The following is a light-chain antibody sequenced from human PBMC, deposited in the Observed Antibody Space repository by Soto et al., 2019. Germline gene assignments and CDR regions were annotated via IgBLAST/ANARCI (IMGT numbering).Light chain of an antibody. CDR2: SAS. J-gene: IGKJ1*01. CDR3: QQLNRFPRT. Sequence: DIQLTQSPSFLSASVGDRVTITCRASQDISSYLAWYQQRPGKVPRFLTHSASTLQSGVPSRFSATGSGTTFTLTISSLQPEDIATYYCQQLNRFPRTFGQGTKVEL. CDR1: QDISSY. V-gene: IGKV1-9*01.